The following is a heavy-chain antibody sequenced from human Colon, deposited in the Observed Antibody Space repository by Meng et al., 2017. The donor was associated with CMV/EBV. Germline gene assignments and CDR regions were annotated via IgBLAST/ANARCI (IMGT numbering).Heavy chain of an antibody. CDR2: IYYTGTT. V-gene: IGHV4-39*07. Sequence: SETLSLTCTVSGDSIDNSRYFWGWIRQSPGKGLEWIGNIYYTGTTYYNPSLKSRVTMSVDTSKNQFSLKLTSVTAADTAVYYCARGGITVTHIDYWGQGTLVTVSS. CDR3: ARGGITVTHIDY. D-gene: IGHD4-11*01. CDR1: GDSIDNSRYF. J-gene: IGHJ4*02.